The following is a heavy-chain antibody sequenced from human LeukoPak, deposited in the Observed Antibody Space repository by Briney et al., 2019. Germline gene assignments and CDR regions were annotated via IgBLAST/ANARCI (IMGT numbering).Heavy chain of an antibody. CDR3: ARLFSRIVVVPAAPGDIVATKAVAGPVDY. CDR1: GYSFTSYW. CDR2: IYPGDSDT. D-gene: IGHD2-2*01. V-gene: IGHV5-51*01. J-gene: IGHJ4*02. Sequence: HGESLKISCKGSGYSFTSYWIGWVRQMPGKGLEWMGIIYPGDSDTRYSPSFQGQVTISADKSISTAYLQWSSLKASDTAMYYCARLFSRIVVVPAAPGDIVATKAVAGPVDYWGQGTLVTVSS.